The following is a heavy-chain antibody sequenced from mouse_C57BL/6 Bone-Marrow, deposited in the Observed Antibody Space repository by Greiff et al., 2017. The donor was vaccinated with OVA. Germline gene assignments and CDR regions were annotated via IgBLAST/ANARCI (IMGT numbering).Heavy chain of an antibody. CDR2: IDPSDSYT. CDR1: GYTFTSYW. CDR3: ARRGYYGSKFAY. Sequence: QVQLQQPGAELVKPGASVKLSCKASGYTFTSYWMQWVKQRPGQGLEWIGEIDPSDSYTNYNQKFKGKATLTVDTSSSTAYMQLSSLTSEDSAVYYCARRGYYGSKFAYGGQGTLVTVSA. J-gene: IGHJ3*01. V-gene: IGHV1-50*01. D-gene: IGHD1-1*01.